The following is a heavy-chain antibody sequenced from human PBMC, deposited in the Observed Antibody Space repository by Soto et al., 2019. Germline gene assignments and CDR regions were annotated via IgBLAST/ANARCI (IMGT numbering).Heavy chain of an antibody. CDR1: GGTFSSYA. Sequence: QVQLVQSGAEVKKPGSSVKVSCKASGGTFSSYAISWVRQAPGQGLEWMGGITPISETTNYAQKFQGRVTSTADESKSTAYMELSSLRSEHTAVYYCARSQGSSTSLEIYYYYYYGMDVWGQGTTVTVSS. CDR2: ITPISETT. V-gene: IGHV1-69*01. D-gene: IGHD2-2*01. J-gene: IGHJ6*02. CDR3: ARSQGSSTSLEIYYYYYYGMDV.